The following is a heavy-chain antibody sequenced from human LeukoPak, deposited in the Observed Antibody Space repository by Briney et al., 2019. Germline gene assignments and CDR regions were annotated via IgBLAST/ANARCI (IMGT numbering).Heavy chain of an antibody. V-gene: IGHV4-39*01. CDR1: GGSINTPNYY. CDR2: IYYSGST. CDR3: ARHPHYYGSGSSRPAKFDP. Sequence: SETLSLTCTVSGGSINTPNYYWGWIRQTPGKGLEWIGSIYYSGSTYYNPSLKSRVTISVDTSKNQFSLKLSSVTAADTAVYYCARHPHYYGSGSSRPAKFDPWGQGTLVTVSS. D-gene: IGHD3-10*01. J-gene: IGHJ5*02.